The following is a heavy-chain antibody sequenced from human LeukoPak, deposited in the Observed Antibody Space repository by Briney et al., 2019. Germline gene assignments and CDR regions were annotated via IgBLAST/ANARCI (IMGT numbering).Heavy chain of an antibody. V-gene: IGHV5-51*01. CDR2: IYPGDSDT. Sequence: GESLKISCKGSGYSFTSHWIGWVRQMPGKGLERMGIIYPGDSDTRYSPSFQGQVTISADKSISTAYLQWSSLKASDTAMYYCALHYRVATIDYWGQGTLVTVSS. CDR3: ALHYRVATIDY. J-gene: IGHJ4*02. D-gene: IGHD5-24*01. CDR1: GYSFTSHW.